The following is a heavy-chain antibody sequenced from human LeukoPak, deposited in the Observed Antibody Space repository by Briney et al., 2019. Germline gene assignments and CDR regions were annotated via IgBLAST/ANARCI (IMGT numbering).Heavy chain of an antibody. D-gene: IGHD3-22*01. Sequence: SETLSLTCAVYGGSFSGYYWSWIRQPPGKGLEWIGEINHSGSTNYNPSLKSRVTISVDTSKNQFSLKLSSVTAANTAVYYCASGYYYDSSGYYYTDAFDIWGQGTMVTVSS. J-gene: IGHJ3*02. CDR1: GGSFSGYY. V-gene: IGHV4-34*01. CDR2: INHSGST. CDR3: ASGYYYDSSGYYYTDAFDI.